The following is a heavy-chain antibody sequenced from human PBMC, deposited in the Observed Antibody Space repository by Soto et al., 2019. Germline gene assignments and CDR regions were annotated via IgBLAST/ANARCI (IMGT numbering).Heavy chain of an antibody. CDR3: AADASVVTMVRGVKTYYYYGMDV. J-gene: IGHJ6*02. CDR2: IVVGSGNT. D-gene: IGHD3-10*01. Sequence: SVRVSFKASGFTFTSSAVQWVRQPRGQRLEWIGWIVVGSGNTNYAQKFQERVTITRDMSTSTAYMELSSLRSEDTAVYYCAADASVVTMVRGVKTYYYYGMDVWGQGTTVTVSS. CDR1: GFTFTSSA. V-gene: IGHV1-58*01.